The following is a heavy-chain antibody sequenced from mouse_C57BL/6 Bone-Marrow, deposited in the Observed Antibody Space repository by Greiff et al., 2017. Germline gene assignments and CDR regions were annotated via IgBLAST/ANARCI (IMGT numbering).Heavy chain of an antibody. V-gene: IGHV10-1*01. CDR3: VRHGGSSYDFDY. CDR1: GFSFNTYA. Sequence: EVKLVESGGGLVQPKGSLKLSCAASGFSFNTYAMNWVRQAPGKGLEWVARIRSKSNNYATYYADSVKDRFTISRDDSESMLYLQMNNLKTEDTAMYYCVRHGGSSYDFDYWGQGTTLTVSS. D-gene: IGHD1-1*01. CDR2: IRSKSNNYAT. J-gene: IGHJ2*01.